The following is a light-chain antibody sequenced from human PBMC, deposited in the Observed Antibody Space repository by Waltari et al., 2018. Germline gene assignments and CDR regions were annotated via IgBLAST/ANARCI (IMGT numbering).Light chain of an antibody. CDR1: SSDVGRYNL. J-gene: IGLJ2*01. V-gene: IGLV2-23*01. Sequence: QSALTQPASVSGSPGQSTTISSTGTSSDVGRYNLVSWYQQHPGKAPKLMIYEGSKRPSGVSNRVSGSKSGNTASLTISGLQAEDEADYYCCSYAGSVVFGGGTKLTVL. CDR3: CSYAGSVV. CDR2: EGS.